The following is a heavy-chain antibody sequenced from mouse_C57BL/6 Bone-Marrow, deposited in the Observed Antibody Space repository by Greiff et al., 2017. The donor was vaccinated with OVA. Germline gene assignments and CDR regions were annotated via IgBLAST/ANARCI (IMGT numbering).Heavy chain of an antibody. J-gene: IGHJ3*01. V-gene: IGHV5-9-1*02. CDR2: ISSGGEYT. D-gene: IGHD4-1*01. Sequence: EVKLVESGEGLVKPGGSLKLSCAASGFTFSSYAMSWVRQTPEKRLEWFAYISSGGEYTYYADTVKGRFTISRDNARNTLYLQRSSLKSEDTAMYDCTRGDWDWFAYWGQGTLVTVSA. CDR3: TRGDWDWFAY. CDR1: GFTFSSYA.